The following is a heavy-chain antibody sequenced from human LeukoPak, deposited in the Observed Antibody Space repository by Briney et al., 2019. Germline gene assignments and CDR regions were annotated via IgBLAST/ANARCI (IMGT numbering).Heavy chain of an antibody. D-gene: IGHD1-26*01. J-gene: IGHJ4*02. Sequence: ASVKVSCRASGYTFTSYGISWVRQAPGQGLEWMGWISVYNGNTKYAQKFQGRVTMTTDTSTSTAYMELRSLKSDDTAVYYCARGVGANSRPDYWGQGTLVTVSS. CDR1: GYTFTSYG. CDR3: ARGVGANSRPDY. V-gene: IGHV1-18*01. CDR2: ISVYNGNT.